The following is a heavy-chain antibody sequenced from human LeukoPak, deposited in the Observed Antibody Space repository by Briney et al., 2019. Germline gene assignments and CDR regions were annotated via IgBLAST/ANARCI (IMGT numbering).Heavy chain of an antibody. D-gene: IGHD2-8*02. CDR2: ISSSSSYI. V-gene: IGHV3-21*01. CDR3: ASGWGPMVVSF. J-gene: IGHJ4*02. Sequence: GGSLRLSCAAFGFTFSSYSMNWVRQAPGKGLEWVSSISSSSSYIYYADSVKGRFTISRDNAKNSLYLQMNSLRAEDTAVYYCASGWGPMVVSFWGQGTLVTVSS. CDR1: GFTFSSYS.